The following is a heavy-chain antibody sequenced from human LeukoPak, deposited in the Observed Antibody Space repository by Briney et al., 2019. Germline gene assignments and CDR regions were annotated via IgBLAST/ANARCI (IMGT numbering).Heavy chain of an antibody. Sequence: SETLSLTCAVYGGSFSGYQWSWIRQPPGKGLEFIGEINHSGGITYNPSLRSRVTISVDTSKKQFSLKVSSVTAADTAVYYCAREVYSNQNYFDYWGQGTLVTVSS. CDR2: INHSGGI. J-gene: IGHJ4*02. D-gene: IGHD4-11*01. CDR1: GGSFSGYQ. CDR3: AREVYSNQNYFDY. V-gene: IGHV4-34*01.